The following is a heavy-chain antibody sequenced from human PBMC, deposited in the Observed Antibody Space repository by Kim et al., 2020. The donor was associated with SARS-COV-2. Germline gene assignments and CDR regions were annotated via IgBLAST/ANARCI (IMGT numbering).Heavy chain of an antibody. CDR2: IYWDDDK. J-gene: IGHJ5*02. Sequence: SGPTLVNPTQTLTLTCTFSGFSLSPSGVGVGWIRQPPGKALEWLALIYWDDDKRYSPSLKSRLTITKDTSKNQVVLTMTNMDPVDTATYYCAHRLESQPGLISCDRSWTSRANCFDPWGQGTLVTVSS. V-gene: IGHV2-5*02. D-gene: IGHD3-10*01. CDR1: GFSLSPSGVG. CDR3: AHRLESQPGLISCDRSWTSRANCFDP.